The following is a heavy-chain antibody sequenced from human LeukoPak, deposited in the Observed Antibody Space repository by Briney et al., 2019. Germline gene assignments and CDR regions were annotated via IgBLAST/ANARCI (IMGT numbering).Heavy chain of an antibody. Sequence: PGRSLRLSCAASGFTFSSYGMHWVRQAPGKGLEWVAVISYDGSNKYYADSVKGRFTISRDNSKNKLYLQMNSLRAEDTAVYYCAKGSVAVAEDAFDIWGQGTMVTVSS. J-gene: IGHJ3*02. D-gene: IGHD6-19*01. CDR3: AKGSVAVAEDAFDI. CDR1: GFTFSSYG. CDR2: ISYDGSNK. V-gene: IGHV3-30*18.